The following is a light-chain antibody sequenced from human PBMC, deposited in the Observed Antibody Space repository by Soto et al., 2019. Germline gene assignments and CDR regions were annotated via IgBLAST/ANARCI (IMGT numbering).Light chain of an antibody. V-gene: IGKV3-20*01. Sequence: EIVLTQSPGTLSLSPGEGATLSCRASQSLSNNYLAWYQQKPGQAPRLLIYGASSRATGIPDRFSGSGTGTDFTLTISRLEPEDFAVYYCQQYYNRPPWTFGQGTKVDIK. CDR2: GAS. CDR1: QSLSNNY. CDR3: QQYYNRPPWT. J-gene: IGKJ1*01.